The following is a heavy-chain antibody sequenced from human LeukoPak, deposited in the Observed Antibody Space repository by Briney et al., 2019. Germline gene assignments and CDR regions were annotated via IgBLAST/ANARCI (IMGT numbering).Heavy chain of an antibody. D-gene: IGHD6-19*01. Sequence: ASVKVSCKASGYTFTSYAMNWVRQAPGQGLEWMGWINTNTGNPTYAQGFTGRFVFSLDTSVSTAYLQISSLKAEDTAVYYCARDYEPLFSSGWFSTWGQGTLVTVSS. CDR2: INTNTGNP. V-gene: IGHV7-4-1*02. CDR3: ARDYEPLFSSGWFST. J-gene: IGHJ5*02. CDR1: GYTFTSYA.